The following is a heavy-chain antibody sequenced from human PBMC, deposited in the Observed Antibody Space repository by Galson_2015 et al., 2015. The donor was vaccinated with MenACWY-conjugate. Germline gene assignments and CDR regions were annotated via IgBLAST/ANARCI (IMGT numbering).Heavy chain of an antibody. J-gene: IGHJ3*01. Sequence: SLRLSCATSGFTFSNSWMGWVRQAPGKGLEWVANIKHDGSGKFYVDSVEGRFIISRDNAKNSLYLQMDSLRAEDTAVYFCARAKEQWLSKTFDVWGQGTVVTVSS. CDR3: ARAKEQWLSKTFDV. CDR1: GFTFSNSW. V-gene: IGHV3-7*01. CDR2: IKHDGSGK. D-gene: IGHD6-19*01.